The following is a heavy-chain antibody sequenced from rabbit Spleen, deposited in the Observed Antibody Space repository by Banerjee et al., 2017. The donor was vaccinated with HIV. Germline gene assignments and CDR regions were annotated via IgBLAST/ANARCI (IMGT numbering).Heavy chain of an antibody. D-gene: IGHD1-1*01. CDR2: IDTGSSGFT. V-gene: IGHV1S40*01. CDR1: GVSFSGSSY. J-gene: IGHJ6*01. CDR3: ARDTSSSFSSYGMDL. Sequence: QSLEESGGDLVKPGASLTLTCIASGVSFSGSSYMCWVRQAPGKGLEWIACIDTGSSGFTYFASWAKGRFTISKTSSTTVTLQMTSLTAADTATYFCARDTSSSFSSYGMDLGGPGTLVTVS.